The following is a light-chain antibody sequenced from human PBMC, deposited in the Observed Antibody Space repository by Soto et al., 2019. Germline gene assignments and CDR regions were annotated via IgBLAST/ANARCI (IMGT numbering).Light chain of an antibody. Sequence: EIVMTQSPATLSVSPGERATLSCRASQSVSSNLAWYQQKPGQAPRLLIYGASTRATGIPARFSGSGSGTEFTITISSLQSEDFAVSYCQQYNNWPFMYTFGQGTKLEIK. J-gene: IGKJ2*01. V-gene: IGKV3-15*01. CDR1: QSVSSN. CDR3: QQYNNWPFMYT. CDR2: GAS.